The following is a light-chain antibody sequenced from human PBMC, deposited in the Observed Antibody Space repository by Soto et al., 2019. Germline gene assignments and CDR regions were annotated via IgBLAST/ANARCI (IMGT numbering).Light chain of an antibody. CDR2: DAS. CDR3: QQRSNWPPVT. Sequence: VVLTHSPATLSVSRWQRSTVYFSSSQTVGINLAWYQHIPGQAPRLLIYDASNRATGIPARFSGSGSGTDFTLTISSLEPEDFAVYYCQQRSNWPPVTFGQGTRLEIK. V-gene: IGKV3-11*01. J-gene: IGKJ5*01. CDR1: QTVGIN.